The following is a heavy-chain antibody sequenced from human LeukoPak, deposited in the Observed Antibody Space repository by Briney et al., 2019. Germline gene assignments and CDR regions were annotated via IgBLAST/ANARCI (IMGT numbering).Heavy chain of an antibody. CDR2: ISSSGSTI. CDR1: GFTFSSYS. V-gene: IGHV3-48*04. CDR3: ARDSSGWYHWFDP. D-gene: IGHD6-19*01. Sequence: GGSLRLSCAASGFTFSSYSMNWVRQAPGKGLEWVSYISSSGSTIYYADSVKGRFTISRDNARNSLYLQMNSLRAEDTAVYYCARDSSGWYHWFDPWGQGTLVTVSS. J-gene: IGHJ5*02.